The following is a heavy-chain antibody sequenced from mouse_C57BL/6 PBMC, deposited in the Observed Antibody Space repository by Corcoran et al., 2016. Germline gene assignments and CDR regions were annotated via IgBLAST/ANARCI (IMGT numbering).Heavy chain of an antibody. CDR2: INPNNGGT. D-gene: IGHD2-10*01. Sequence: EVQLQQSGPELVKPGASVKISCKASGYTFTDYYMNWVKQSHGKSLEWIGDINPNNGGTSYNQKFKGKATLTVDKSSSTAYMELRSLTSADSAVYYCAPYFYAMDYWGQGTSVTVSS. CDR1: GYTFTDYY. V-gene: IGHV1-26*01. CDR3: APYFYAMDY. J-gene: IGHJ4*01.